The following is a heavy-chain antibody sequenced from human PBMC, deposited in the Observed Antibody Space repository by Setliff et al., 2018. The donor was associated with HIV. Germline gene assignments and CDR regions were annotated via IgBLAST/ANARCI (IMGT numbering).Heavy chain of an antibody. CDR2: INHDRTT. V-gene: IGHV4-34*01. Sequence: SETLSLTCAVYGGSFSGYYWSWIRQPPGEGLEWIGEINHDRTTNYNQSLKSRVTISVDTSKNQFSLTLNSVTAADTAVYYCARGSRQLTIFGVVFKTNYYFMDVWVKGTAVTVSS. CDR1: GGSFSGYY. D-gene: IGHD3-3*01. J-gene: IGHJ6*03. CDR3: ARGSRQLTIFGVVFKTNYYFMDV.